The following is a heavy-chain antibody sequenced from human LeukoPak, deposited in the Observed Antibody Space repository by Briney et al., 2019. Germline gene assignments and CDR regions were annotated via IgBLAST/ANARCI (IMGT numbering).Heavy chain of an antibody. D-gene: IGHD6-13*01. V-gene: IGHV3-11*01. CDR1: GFTFSDYD. J-gene: IGHJ4*02. CDR2: ISNSGSTI. CDR3: AKEGYGSTWNADFDY. Sequence: PGGSLRLSCAASGFTFSDYDMSWMRQAPEKGLEWVSYISNSGSTIYYADSVKGRFTISRDNAKNSLYLQMNSLRAEDTAVYYCAKEGYGSTWNADFDYWGQGTLVIVSS.